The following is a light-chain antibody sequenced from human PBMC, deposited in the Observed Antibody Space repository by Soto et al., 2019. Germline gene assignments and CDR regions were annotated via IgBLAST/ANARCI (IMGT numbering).Light chain of an antibody. CDR1: SSDVGGYNY. J-gene: IGLJ2*01. Sequence: QSALTQPASVSGSPGQSITISCTGTSSDVGGYNYVAWYQHHPRTAPKRMIYDVSNRPSGVSNRFSGNKPGNRASLTISGLTAEDEADCSWSSYTSRSTLVVFGGGSEVAVL. V-gene: IGLV2-14*03. CDR3: SSYTSRSTLVV. CDR2: DVS.